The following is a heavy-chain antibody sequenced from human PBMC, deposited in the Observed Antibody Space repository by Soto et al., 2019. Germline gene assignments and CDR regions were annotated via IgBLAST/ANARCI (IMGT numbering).Heavy chain of an antibody. CDR3: ARDFGVEMATIIDY. J-gene: IGHJ4*02. D-gene: IGHD5-12*01. CDR2: IWYDGSNK. CDR1: GFTFSSYG. Sequence: PGGSLRLSCAASGFTFSSYGMHWVRQAPGKGLEWVAVIWYDGSNKYYADSVKGRFTISRDNSKNTLYLQMNSLRAEDTAVYYCARDFGVEMATIIDYWGQGTLVTVSS. V-gene: IGHV3-33*01.